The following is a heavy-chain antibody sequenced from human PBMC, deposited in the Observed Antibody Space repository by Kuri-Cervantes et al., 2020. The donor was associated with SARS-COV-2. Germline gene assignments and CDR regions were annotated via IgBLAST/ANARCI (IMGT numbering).Heavy chain of an antibody. Sequence: GESLKISCAASTSTFSSYAMTWVRQAPGKGLQWVSSISGDGSATNYADSVQGRFTISRDNSKNTLYLQMNSLRAEDTAVYYCAKSRWQQLSWLDYWGQGTLVTVSS. V-gene: IGHV3-23*01. CDR2: ISGDGSAT. CDR1: TSTFSSYA. J-gene: IGHJ4*02. CDR3: AKSRWQQLSWLDY. D-gene: IGHD6-13*01.